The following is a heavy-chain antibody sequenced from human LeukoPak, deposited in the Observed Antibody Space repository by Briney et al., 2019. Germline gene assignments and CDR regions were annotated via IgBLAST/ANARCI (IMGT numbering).Heavy chain of an antibody. CDR1: GYTFTGYY. Sequence: ASVKVSCKASGYTFTGYYMHWVRQAPGEGLEWMGWINPNSGGTKYAQKFQGRVTMTRDTSINTAYMEVRRLTSDDTAVYYCARGRFGVITTGLDYWGQGTLVTVSS. CDR2: INPNSGGT. V-gene: IGHV1-2*02. CDR3: ARGRFGVITTGLDY. J-gene: IGHJ4*02. D-gene: IGHD3-22*01.